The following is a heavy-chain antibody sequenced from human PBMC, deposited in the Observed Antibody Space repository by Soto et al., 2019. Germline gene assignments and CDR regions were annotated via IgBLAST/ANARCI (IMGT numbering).Heavy chain of an antibody. J-gene: IGHJ5*02. CDR3: AHRQVLAAHWGWFDP. V-gene: IGHV2-5*02. Sequence: QITLKESGPTLVKPTQTLTMTCTFSGFSLSTSGVGVGWIRQPPGKALEWLALIYWDDDKRYSPFLTRRLTITKDTANSQMVLTSTNMAPVDTATYYCAHRQVLAAHWGWFDPWGQGTLVTVSS. CDR2: IYWDDDK. D-gene: IGHD2-8*02. CDR1: GFSLSTSGVG.